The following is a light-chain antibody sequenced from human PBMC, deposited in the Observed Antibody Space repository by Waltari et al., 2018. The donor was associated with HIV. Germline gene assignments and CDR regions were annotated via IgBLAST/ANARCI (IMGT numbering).Light chain of an antibody. Sequence: QPVLTHPPSASATPGQRVLISCSGSSSNIGRHAVSWYQHLPGATPTLLIFGNTQRSSGVPVRFAGSNSATSASLAISGLRSVDEADCSCAAWDDSLDGPVFGGGTKLTVL. CDR1: SSNIGRHA. CDR3: AAWDDSLDGPV. J-gene: IGLJ2*01. CDR2: GNT. V-gene: IGLV1-44*01.